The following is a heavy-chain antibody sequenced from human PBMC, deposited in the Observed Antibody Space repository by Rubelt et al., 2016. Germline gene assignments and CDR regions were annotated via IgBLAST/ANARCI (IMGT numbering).Heavy chain of an antibody. V-gene: IGHV4-31*03. J-gene: IGHJ5*02. Sequence: QVQLQESGPGLVKPSQTLSLTCTVSGGSISSGGYYWSWIRQHPGKGLEWIGYIYYSGSTYYNPSPKSRVTISVDTSKNQFSLKLSSVTAADTAVYYCARGLDYGEPLDRNWFDPWGQGTLVTVSS. D-gene: IGHD4-17*01. CDR1: GGSISSGGYY. CDR2: IYYSGST. CDR3: ARGLDYGEPLDRNWFDP.